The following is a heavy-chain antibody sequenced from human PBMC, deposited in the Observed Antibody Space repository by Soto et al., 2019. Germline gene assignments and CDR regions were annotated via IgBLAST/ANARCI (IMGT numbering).Heavy chain of an antibody. D-gene: IGHD3-10*01. V-gene: IGHV2-5*02. CDR2: IYGDDNK. Sequence: SGPTLVNPTQTLTLTCTFSGFSLRSSAVGVGWIRQPPGKALEWLALIYGDDNKLYSPSLKNRLTITKDTSKNQVVLTMTDMDPVDTATYYCAHRRGFGEFVYWGQGTVVTVSS. CDR1: GFSLRSSAVG. J-gene: IGHJ4*02. CDR3: AHRRGFGEFVY.